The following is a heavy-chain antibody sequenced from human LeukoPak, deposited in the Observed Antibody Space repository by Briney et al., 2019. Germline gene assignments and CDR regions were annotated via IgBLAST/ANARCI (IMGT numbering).Heavy chain of an antibody. J-gene: IGHJ4*02. Sequence: GGSLRLSCAASGFIFSNHEMYRVRQAPGKGLEWLSYISSSGHMIYYSDSVKGRFTVSRDNAKNSLYLQMNPLRDEDTALYYCARIGTHVGQTDYWGQGTLVIVSS. D-gene: IGHD1-26*01. CDR3: ARIGTHVGQTDY. CDR2: ISSSGHMI. CDR1: GFIFSNHE. V-gene: IGHV3-48*03.